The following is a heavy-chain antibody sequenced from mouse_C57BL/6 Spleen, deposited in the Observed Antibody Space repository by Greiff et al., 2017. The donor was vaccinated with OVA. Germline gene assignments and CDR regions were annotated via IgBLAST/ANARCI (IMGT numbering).Heavy chain of an antibody. CDR2: INPNYGTT. Sequence: QLQQSGPELVKPGASVKISCKASGYSFTDYYMNWVKQSNGKSLEWIGVINPNYGTTSYNQKFKGKATLTVDQSSSTAYMQLNSLTSEDSAVYYWASPLGISPIYYAMDYWGQGTSVTVSS. CDR3: ASPLGISPIYYAMDY. V-gene: IGHV1-39*01. J-gene: IGHJ4*01. CDR1: GYSFTDYY. D-gene: IGHD1-1*01.